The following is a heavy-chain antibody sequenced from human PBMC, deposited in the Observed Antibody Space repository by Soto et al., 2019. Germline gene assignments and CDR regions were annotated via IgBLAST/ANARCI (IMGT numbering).Heavy chain of an antibody. J-gene: IGHJ5*02. D-gene: IGHD6-13*01. CDR2: ISGSGGST. CDR3: AKDSPYSSSWYNWFDP. V-gene: IGHV3-23*01. Sequence: GGSLRLSCAASGFTFSIYAMSWVRQAPGKGLEWVSAISGSGGSTYYADSVKGRFTISRDNSKNTLYLQMNSLRAEDTAVYYCAKDSPYSSSWYNWFDPWGQGTLVTVSS. CDR1: GFTFSIYA.